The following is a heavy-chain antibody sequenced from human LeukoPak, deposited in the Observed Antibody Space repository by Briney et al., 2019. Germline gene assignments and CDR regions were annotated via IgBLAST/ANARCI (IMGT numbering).Heavy chain of an antibody. Sequence: ASVKVSCKASGGTFSSYAISWVRQAPGQGLEWMGGIIPIFGTANYAQKFQGRVTITADESTSTAYMELSSLRAEDTAVYYCANLAVTAPFAYWGQGTLVTVSS. J-gene: IGHJ4*02. V-gene: IGHV1-69*13. D-gene: IGHD2-21*02. CDR1: GGTFSSYA. CDR2: IIPIFGTA. CDR3: ANLAVTAPFAY.